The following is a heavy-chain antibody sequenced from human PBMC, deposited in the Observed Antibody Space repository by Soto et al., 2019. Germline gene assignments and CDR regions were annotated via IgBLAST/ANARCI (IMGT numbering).Heavy chain of an antibody. CDR2: IHSSGST. D-gene: IGHD3-16*01. J-gene: IGHJ4*02. Sequence: QVQLQQWGGGLLKPSETLSLTCGLHRGSFSYFHWSWIRQPPGKGLEWIGEIHSSGSTNYNPSLRSRVTMSIDTSAMQFSPTLYSVTAADTAVYYCARGGGNPASTNDFWGQGALVTVSS. V-gene: IGHV4-34*01. CDR3: ARGGGNPASTNDF. CDR1: RGSFSYFH.